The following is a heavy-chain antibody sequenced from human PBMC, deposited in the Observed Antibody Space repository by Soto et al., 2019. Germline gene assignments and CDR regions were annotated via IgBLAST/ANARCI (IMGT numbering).Heavy chain of an antibody. J-gene: IGHJ3*02. CDR1: GGSFSGYY. V-gene: IGHV4-34*01. Sequence: QVQLQQWGAGLLKPSETLSLTCAVYGGSFSGYYWSWIRQPPGKGLEGIGEINHSGSTNYNPSLKSRVTISVDTSKHQFSLKLSSVTAADTAVYYCARGLPTGYSSGWYDAFDIWGQGTIVTVSS. D-gene: IGHD6-19*01. CDR2: INHSGST. CDR3: ARGLPTGYSSGWYDAFDI.